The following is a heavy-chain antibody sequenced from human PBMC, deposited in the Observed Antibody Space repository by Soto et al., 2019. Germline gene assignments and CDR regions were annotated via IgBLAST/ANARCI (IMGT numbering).Heavy chain of an antibody. D-gene: IGHD2-21*01. J-gene: IGHJ4*02. CDR3: AREGGPSEIASRLRIFDS. CDR1: DGSMSEYY. CDR2: IYYSGST. V-gene: IGHV4-59*01. Sequence: PSETLSLTCTVSDGSMSEYYWTWVRQPPGKGLEWIGYIYYSGSTNYNPSLTSRVTISLDTSKNQFSLKVNSVTAADTAVYYCAREGGPSEIASRLRIFDSWGQGTPVTVSS.